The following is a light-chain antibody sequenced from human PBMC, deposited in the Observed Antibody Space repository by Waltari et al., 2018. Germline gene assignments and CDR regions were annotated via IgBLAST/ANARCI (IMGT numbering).Light chain of an antibody. J-gene: IGLJ3*02. CDR1: SSDVGGSNY. Sequence: QSALTQPASVSGSPGQSITISCPGTSSDVGGSNYVPWYQQHPGKAPKFMIYEVTNRPSGVSNRFSGSKSGNTAYLTISGLRAEDEADYHCSSYTSSDTWVFGGGTKVTVL. CDR3: SSYTSSDTWV. CDR2: EVT. V-gene: IGLV2-14*01.